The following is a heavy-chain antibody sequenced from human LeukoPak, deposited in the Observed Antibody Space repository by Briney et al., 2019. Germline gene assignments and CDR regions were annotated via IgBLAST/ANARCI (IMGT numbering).Heavy chain of an antibody. V-gene: IGHV4-30-4*01. Sequence: SETLSLTCTVSGGSISSGDYYWSWIRQPPGKGLEWIGYIYYSGSTYYNPSLKSRVTISVDTSKNQFSLKLSSVTAADTAVYYCARGDTIFGVVTHYYYGMGVWGQGTTVTVSS. D-gene: IGHD3-3*01. CDR1: GGSISSGDYY. J-gene: IGHJ6*02. CDR3: ARGDTIFGVVTHYYYGMGV. CDR2: IYYSGST.